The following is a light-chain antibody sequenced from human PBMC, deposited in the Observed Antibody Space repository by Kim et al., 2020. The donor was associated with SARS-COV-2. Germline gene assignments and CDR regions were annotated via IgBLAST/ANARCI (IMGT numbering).Light chain of an antibody. J-gene: IGLJ3*02. V-gene: IGLV6-57*04. Sequence: NFMLTKPHSVSESPGKTVTISCTRSSGGIASNYVQWYHQRPGSAPTTVSYESNQRPSGVPDRFSGSIDSSSNSASLTISGLKTEDEADYYCQSYGISNCLCGGGTQLTVL. CDR2: ESN. CDR1: SGGIASNY. CDR3: QSYGISNCL.